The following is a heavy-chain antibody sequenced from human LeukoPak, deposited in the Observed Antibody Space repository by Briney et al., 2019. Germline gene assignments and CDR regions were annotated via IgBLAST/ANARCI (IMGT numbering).Heavy chain of an antibody. V-gene: IGHV1-8*01. J-gene: IGHJ6*02. CDR3: ARLMTYYDFWSGYYYYYGMDV. CDR2: MNPNSGNT. Sequence: GASVKASCKASGYTFTSYDINWVRQATGQGLEWMGWMNPNSGNTGYAQKFQGRVTMTRNTSISTAYMELSSLRSEDTAVYYCARLMTYYDFWSGYYYYYGMDVWGQGTTVTVSS. CDR1: GYTFTSYD. D-gene: IGHD3-3*01.